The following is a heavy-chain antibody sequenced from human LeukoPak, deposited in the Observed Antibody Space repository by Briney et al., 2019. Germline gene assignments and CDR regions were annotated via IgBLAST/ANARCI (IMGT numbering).Heavy chain of an antibody. CDR2: ISYDGSNK. V-gene: IGHV3-30*18. Sequence: GGSLRLSCAASGFTFSSYGMHWVRQAPGKGLEWVAVISYDGSNKYYTDSVKGRFSISRDNSKNTLYLQMNSLRAEDTAVYYCAKRNRWEVYFDYWGRATLVTVSS. J-gene: IGHJ4*02. CDR3: AKRNRWEVYFDY. CDR1: GFTFSSYG. D-gene: IGHD1-26*01.